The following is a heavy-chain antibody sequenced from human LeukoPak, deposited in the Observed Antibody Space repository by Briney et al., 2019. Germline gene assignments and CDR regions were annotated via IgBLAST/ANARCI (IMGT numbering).Heavy chain of an antibody. CDR2: ISGSGGAT. CDR3: AKPYTSGSYNY. Sequence: PGGSLRLSCAASGFTFSSFAMSWVRRAPGKGLEWVSSISGSGGATYYADSVKGRFTISRDNSKNTLYLQMNSLRAEDTAVYYCAKPYTSGSYNYWGQGTLVTVSS. J-gene: IGHJ4*02. CDR1: GFTFSSFA. D-gene: IGHD3-10*01. V-gene: IGHV3-23*01.